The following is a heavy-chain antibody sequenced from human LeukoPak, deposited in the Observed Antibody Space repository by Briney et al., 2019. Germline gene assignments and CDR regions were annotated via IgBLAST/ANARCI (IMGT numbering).Heavy chain of an antibody. J-gene: IGHJ4*02. V-gene: IGHV3-21*01. D-gene: IGHD3-16*01. CDR3: IRDLFDDYSLDY. Sequence: GGSLRLSCAGYGFTFSTYAMSWVRQAPGKGLEWVSSINSDSSLMFYAESVKGRFTISRDNARNSLYLQMNSLRAEDTAVYYCIRDLFDDYSLDYWGQGALVTVSS. CDR1: GFTFSTYA. CDR2: INSDSSLM.